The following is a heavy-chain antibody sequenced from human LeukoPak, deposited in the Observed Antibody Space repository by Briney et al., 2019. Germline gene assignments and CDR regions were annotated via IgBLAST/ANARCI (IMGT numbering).Heavy chain of an antibody. D-gene: IGHD3-9*01. Sequence: SETLSLTCAVYGGSFSGYYWSWIRQPPGKGLEWIGEINHSGSTNYNPSLKSRVTISVDTSKNQFSLKLSSVTAADTAVYYCARGRYYDILDYWGQGTLDTVSS. CDR2: INHSGST. CDR1: GGSFSGYY. CDR3: ARGRYYDILDY. J-gene: IGHJ4*02. V-gene: IGHV4-34*01.